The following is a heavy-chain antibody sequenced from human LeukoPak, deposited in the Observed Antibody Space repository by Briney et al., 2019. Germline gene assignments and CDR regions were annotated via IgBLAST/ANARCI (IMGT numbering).Heavy chain of an antibody. CDR2: IRYDGSNK. V-gene: IGHV3-30*02. Sequence: PGGSLRLSCAASGFTFSSYGMHWVRQAPGKGLEWVAFIRYDGSNKYYADSVKGRFTISRDNSKNTLYLQMNSLRAEDTAVYYCAKDGRYCSGGSCYYYYYYMDVWGKGTTVTISS. D-gene: IGHD2-15*01. CDR3: AKDGRYCSGGSCYYYYYYMDV. J-gene: IGHJ6*03. CDR1: GFTFSSYG.